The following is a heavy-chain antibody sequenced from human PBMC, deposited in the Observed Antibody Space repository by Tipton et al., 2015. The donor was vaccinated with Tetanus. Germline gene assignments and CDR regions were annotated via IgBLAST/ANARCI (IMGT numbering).Heavy chain of an antibody. Sequence: TLSLTCTVSGGSISSSYWNWIRQPPGKGLEWIGYIFYSGSTNYNPSLKSRVTISVDTSKNQFSLKLSSVTAADTAVYYCASHYGSGSDDAFDIWGQGTMVTVSS. D-gene: IGHD3-10*01. V-gene: IGHV4-59*01. J-gene: IGHJ3*02. CDR1: GGSISSSY. CDR3: ASHYGSGSDDAFDI. CDR2: IFYSGST.